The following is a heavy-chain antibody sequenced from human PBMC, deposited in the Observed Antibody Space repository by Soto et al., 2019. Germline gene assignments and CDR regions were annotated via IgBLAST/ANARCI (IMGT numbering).Heavy chain of an antibody. V-gene: IGHV3-9*01. CDR1: GFTFDDYA. CDR2: ISWNSGSI. CDR3: ASVWSGYSGAQY. J-gene: IGHJ4*02. Sequence: GGSLRLSCAASGFTFDDYAMHWVRQAPGKGLEWVSGISWNSGSIGYADSVKGRFTISRDNAKNSLYLQMNSLRAEDSAVYYCASVWSGYSGAQYWGQGTLVTVSS. D-gene: IGHD3-3*01.